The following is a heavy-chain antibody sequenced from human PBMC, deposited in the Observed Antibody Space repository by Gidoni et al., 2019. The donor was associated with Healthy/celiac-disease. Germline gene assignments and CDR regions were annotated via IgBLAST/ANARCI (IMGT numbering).Heavy chain of an antibody. CDR2: VSSSGGTI. CDR1: GFTFSDYY. Sequence: QVQLVESGGGLVKPGGSLRLSCAASGFTFSDYYMRWIRQAPGKGLELVSFVSSSGGTIYYADSVKCRFTISRDTAKNSLYLQMNSLRAEDTAGYYCARVAIAVAGTGYETYFDYWGQGTLVTVSS. CDR3: ARVAIAVAGTGYETYFDY. J-gene: IGHJ4*02. V-gene: IGHV3-11*01. D-gene: IGHD6-19*01.